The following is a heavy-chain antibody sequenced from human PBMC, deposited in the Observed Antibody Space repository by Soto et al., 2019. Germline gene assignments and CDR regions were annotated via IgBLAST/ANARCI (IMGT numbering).Heavy chain of an antibody. CDR2: FDPEDGTA. V-gene: IGHV1-24*01. D-gene: IGHD2-21*02. Sequence: ASVKVSCTVSGYTLTELSMHWVRQAPGKGLEWMAGFDPEDGTANYAQKFQGRVTITADESTSTAYMELSSLRSEDTAVYYCARTDKYCGGDCYRDYYYYYGMDVWGQGTTVTVSS. J-gene: IGHJ6*02. CDR3: ARTDKYCGGDCYRDYYYYYGMDV. CDR1: GYTLTELS.